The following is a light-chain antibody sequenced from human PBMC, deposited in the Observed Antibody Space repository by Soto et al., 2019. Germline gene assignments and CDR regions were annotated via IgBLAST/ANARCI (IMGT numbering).Light chain of an antibody. Sequence: QSVLTQPRSVSGSPGQSVTISCTGTSTDVGGYNCVSWYQQHPGKAPQLLIFDVTQRPSGVPDRFSGSKSGNTASLTISGLQAEDGADYYCCSHSATYTFVFGTGTKVTVL. CDR3: CSHSATYTFV. V-gene: IGLV2-11*01. J-gene: IGLJ1*01. CDR2: DVT. CDR1: STDVGGYNC.